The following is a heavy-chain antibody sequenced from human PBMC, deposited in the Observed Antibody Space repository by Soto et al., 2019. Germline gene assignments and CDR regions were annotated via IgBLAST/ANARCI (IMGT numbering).Heavy chain of an antibody. CDR1: GYTFTSYD. Sequence: VASVKVSCKASGYTFTSYDINWVRQATGQGLEWMGWMNPNSGNTGYAQKFQGRVTMTRNTSISTAYMELSSLRSEDTAVYYCARGGPCSGGSCLYYYYYGMDVWGQGTTVTVSS. V-gene: IGHV1-8*01. D-gene: IGHD2-15*01. CDR2: MNPNSGNT. J-gene: IGHJ6*02. CDR3: ARGGPCSGGSCLYYYYYGMDV.